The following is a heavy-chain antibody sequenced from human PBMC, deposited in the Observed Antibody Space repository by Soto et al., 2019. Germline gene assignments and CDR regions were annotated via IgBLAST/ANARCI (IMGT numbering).Heavy chain of an antibody. D-gene: IGHD5-12*01. Sequence: EVQLVESGGGLVQPGGSLRLSCAVSGFTFDEYAMHWVRQAPGKGLEWVSGISWNSGSVGYAYSVKGRFTISRDNAKNTLYLQMTSLRAEDTALYDCAKENLCGGNDYYYDLDVWGKGTVVTVSS. CDR2: ISWNSGSV. CDR1: GFTFDEYA. J-gene: IGHJ6*03. CDR3: AKENLCGGNDYYYDLDV. V-gene: IGHV3-9*01.